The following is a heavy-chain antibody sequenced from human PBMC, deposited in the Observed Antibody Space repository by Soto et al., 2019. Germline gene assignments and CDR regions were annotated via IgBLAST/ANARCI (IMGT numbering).Heavy chain of an antibody. CDR2: ISGSGGST. Sequence: PGGSLRLSCAASGFTFSSYAMSWVRQAPGKGLEWVSAISGSGGSTYYADSVKGRFTISRDNSKNTLYLQMNSLRAEDTAVYYCAKGQNYCSSTSCYLPPDYWGQGTLVTVSS. J-gene: IGHJ4*02. V-gene: IGHV3-23*01. CDR1: GFTFSSYA. D-gene: IGHD2-2*01. CDR3: AKGQNYCSSTSCYLPPDY.